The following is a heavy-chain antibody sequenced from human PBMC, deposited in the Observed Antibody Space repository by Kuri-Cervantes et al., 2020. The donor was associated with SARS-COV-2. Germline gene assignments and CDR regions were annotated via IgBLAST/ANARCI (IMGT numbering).Heavy chain of an antibody. Sequence: GGSLRLSCAASGFTFSSYSMNWVRQAPGKGLEWVSYISSSSTIYYADSVKGRFTISRDNAKNTLYLQMNSLRAEDTAVYYCARAFLRGGSDYWGQGTLVTVSS. D-gene: IGHD1-26*01. CDR3: ARAFLRGGSDY. CDR1: GFTFSSYS. V-gene: IGHV3-48*04. CDR2: ISSSSTI. J-gene: IGHJ4*02.